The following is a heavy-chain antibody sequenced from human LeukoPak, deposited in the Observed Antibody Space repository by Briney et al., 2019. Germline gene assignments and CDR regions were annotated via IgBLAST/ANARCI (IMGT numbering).Heavy chain of an antibody. D-gene: IGHD1-26*01. Sequence: SETLSLTCAVPGYSISSGYYWGWIRPPPGKGLEWIGSIYHSGSTYYNPSLKSRVTISVDTSRNQFSLQLTSVTAADAAVYYCARAAPSYRGTCYFDSWGQGTLVAVPS. CDR1: GYSISSGYY. CDR3: ARAAPSYRGTCYFDS. CDR2: IYHSGST. V-gene: IGHV4-38-2*01. J-gene: IGHJ4*03.